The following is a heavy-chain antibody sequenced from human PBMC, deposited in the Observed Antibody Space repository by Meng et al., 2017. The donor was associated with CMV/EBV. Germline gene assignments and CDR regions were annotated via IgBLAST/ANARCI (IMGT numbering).Heavy chain of an antibody. CDR3: ARVRNSNTYDFWSSKNVGPMDV. V-gene: IGHV1-69*05. Sequence: SVKVSCKASGRTFSSYAISWVRQAPGQGLEWMGGLIPIFGTANYAQKFQGRVTITTDESTSTAYMELSSLRPEDTAVFYCARVRNSNTYDFWSSKNVGPMDVWGQGTTVTVSS. J-gene: IGHJ6*02. CDR2: LIPIFGTA. D-gene: IGHD3-3*01. CDR1: GRTFSSYA.